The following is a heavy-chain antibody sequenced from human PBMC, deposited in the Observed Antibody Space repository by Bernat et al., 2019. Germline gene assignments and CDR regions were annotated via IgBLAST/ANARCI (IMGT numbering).Heavy chain of an antibody. CDR3: AKGVLSGSYYLYYCDY. CDR1: GFTFSDYY. Sequence: QVQLVVSGGGLVKPGGSLRLSCAASGFTFSDYYMSWIRQAPGKGLDWVSYISSSSSYTNYADSVKGRFTISRDNSKNTLYLQMNSLRAEDTAVYYCAKGVLSGSYYLYYCDYWGQGTLVTVSS. J-gene: IGHJ4*02. D-gene: IGHD3-10*01. V-gene: IGHV3-11*05. CDR2: ISSSSSYT.